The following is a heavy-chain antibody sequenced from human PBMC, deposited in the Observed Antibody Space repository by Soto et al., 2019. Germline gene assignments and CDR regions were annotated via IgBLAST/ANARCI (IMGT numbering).Heavy chain of an antibody. CDR2: ISWNSGSI. CDR1: GFTFDDYA. V-gene: IGHV3-9*01. CDR3: GRYCSGGSCSLRNAFDI. J-gene: IGHJ3*02. D-gene: IGHD2-15*01. Sequence: EVQLVESGGGLVQPGRSLRLSCAASGFTFDDYAMHWVRQAPGKGLEWVSGISWNSGSIGYADSVKGRFTISRDNAKNSLYLQMNSLRAEDTALYYCGRYCSGGSCSLRNAFDIWGQGTMVTVSS.